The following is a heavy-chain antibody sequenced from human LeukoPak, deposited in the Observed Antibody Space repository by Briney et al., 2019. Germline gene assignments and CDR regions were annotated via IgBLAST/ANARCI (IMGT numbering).Heavy chain of an antibody. CDR1: GFAFSRYN. CDR3: ARGGSSSRHLVGT. CDR2: ISSSSSTI. Sequence: GGSLRLSCAASGFAFSRYNMDWVRQPPGKGLEWVSYISSSSSTIYYADSVKGRFTISRDNAKNSVYLQMNSLRDEDTAVYYCARGGSSSRHLVGTWGQGTLVTVSS. D-gene: IGHD6-13*01. J-gene: IGHJ5*02. V-gene: IGHV3-48*02.